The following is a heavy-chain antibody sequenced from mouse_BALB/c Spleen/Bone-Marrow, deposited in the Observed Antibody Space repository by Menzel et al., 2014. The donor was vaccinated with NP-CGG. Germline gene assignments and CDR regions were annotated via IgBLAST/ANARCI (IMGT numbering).Heavy chain of an antibody. J-gene: IGHJ4*01. D-gene: IGHD5-5*01. CDR3: ARTTPYAMDY. Sequence: EVQVVESGGGLVKPGGSLKLSCAASGFAFSSYGMSWVRQTPEKRLEWVAYISSGGGSTYYPDTVKGRFTISRDNAKNTLYLQMSSLKSEDTAMYYCARTTPYAMDYWGQGTSVTVSS. V-gene: IGHV5-12-1*01. CDR1: GFAFSSYG. CDR2: ISSGGGST.